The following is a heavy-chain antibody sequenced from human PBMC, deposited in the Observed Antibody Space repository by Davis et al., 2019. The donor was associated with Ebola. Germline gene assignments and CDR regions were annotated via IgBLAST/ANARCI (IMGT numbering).Heavy chain of an antibody. Sequence: GESLKISCKAFGYSFTSYWIGWVRQLSGPVLALLAIIYPGDSDTRYSPSFQGQVTISADINTAYLQWSSLKASDTAIYYCVRRAGRRPNDFWSGSYSPYYYFDVWGNGTTVTVSS. D-gene: IGHD3-3*01. V-gene: IGHV5-51*01. CDR3: VRRAGRRPNDFWSGSYSPYYYFDV. J-gene: IGHJ6*03. CDR1: GYSFTSYW. CDR2: IYPGDSDT.